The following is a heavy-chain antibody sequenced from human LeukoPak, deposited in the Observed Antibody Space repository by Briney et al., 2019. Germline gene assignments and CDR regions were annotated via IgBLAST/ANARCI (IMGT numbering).Heavy chain of an antibody. Sequence: PSETLSLTCTVSGGSISSYYWSWIRQPAGKGLEWIGRIYTSGSTNYNPSLKSRVTMSVDTSKNQFSLKLSSVTAADTAVYYCARDSSSWGYNWFDPWGQGTLVTVSS. J-gene: IGHJ5*02. CDR2: IYTSGST. V-gene: IGHV4-4*07. D-gene: IGHD6-13*01. CDR3: ARDSSSWGYNWFDP. CDR1: GGSISSYY.